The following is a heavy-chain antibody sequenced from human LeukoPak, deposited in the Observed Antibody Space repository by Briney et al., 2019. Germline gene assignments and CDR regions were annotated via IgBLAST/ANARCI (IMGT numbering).Heavy chain of an antibody. CDR1: GYTFTTYY. CDR3: ARDRRGAATGSYVFDY. V-gene: IGHV1-46*01. Sequence: GASVKVSCKASGYTFTTYYIHWVRQAPGQGLEWMAIINPSGGSTSYAQKFQGRLTMTRDMSTSTVCMALSSLRSEDTAVYYCARDRRGAATGSYVFDYWGQGTLVTVSS. D-gene: IGHD3-9*01. CDR2: INPSGGST. J-gene: IGHJ4*02.